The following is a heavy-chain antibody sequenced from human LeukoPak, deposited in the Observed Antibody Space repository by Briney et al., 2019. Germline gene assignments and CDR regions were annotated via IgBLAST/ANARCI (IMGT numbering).Heavy chain of an antibody. J-gene: IGHJ3*02. CDR1: GDSISDYY. D-gene: IGHD2-21*02. V-gene: IGHV4-59*08. CDR2: IYHSGST. CDR3: ARRRKVPAPRAGDAFDI. Sequence: SETLSLTCTVSGDSISDYYWNWIRQPPGKGLEWIGYIYHSGSTNYSPSLKSRVTISVDTSKNQFSLKLSSVTAADTAIYYCARRRKVPAPRAGDAFDIWGQGTMVTVSS.